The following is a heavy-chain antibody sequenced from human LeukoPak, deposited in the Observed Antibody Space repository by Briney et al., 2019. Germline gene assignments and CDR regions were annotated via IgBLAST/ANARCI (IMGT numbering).Heavy chain of an antibody. CDR3: ARDTAFGEMATIVGSFDY. V-gene: IGHV3-7*03. Sequence: GGSLRLSCAASGFTFSSYWMSWVRQAPGKGLEWVANIKQDGSEKYYVDSVKGRFTISRDNAKNSLYLQMNSLRAEDTAVYYCARDTAFGEMATIVGSFDYWGQGTLVTVSS. CDR2: IKQDGSEK. CDR1: GFTFSSYW. D-gene: IGHD5-24*01. J-gene: IGHJ4*02.